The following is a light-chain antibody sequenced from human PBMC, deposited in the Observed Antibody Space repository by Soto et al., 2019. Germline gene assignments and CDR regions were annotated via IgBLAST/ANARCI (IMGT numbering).Light chain of an antibody. Sequence: QSVLTQPASVSGSPGQSITISCIGTSSGVGNYNLVSWYQQHPGKAPKLIISEDSKRPSGVSNRFSGSKSDNTASLTISGLQAEDEADYYCCSYAGSSTYVFGTGTKLTVL. V-gene: IGLV2-23*01. CDR1: SSGVGNYNL. J-gene: IGLJ1*01. CDR3: CSYAGSSTYV. CDR2: EDS.